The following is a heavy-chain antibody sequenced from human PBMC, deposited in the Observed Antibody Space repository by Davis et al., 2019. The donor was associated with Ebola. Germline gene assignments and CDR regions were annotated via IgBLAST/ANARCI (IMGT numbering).Heavy chain of an antibody. CDR2: ITHSGST. D-gene: IGHD3-3*02. V-gene: IGHV4-34*01. J-gene: IGHJ4*02. CDR3: AKGPFVTFD. CDR1: GFTFSSQA. Sequence: ESLKISCAASGFTFSSQAMSWVRQAPGKGLEWIGEITHSGSTDYNPSLRGRVSISVDTSKNALSLKMTSVTAADTAMYYCAKGPFVTFDWGQGTLVTVSS.